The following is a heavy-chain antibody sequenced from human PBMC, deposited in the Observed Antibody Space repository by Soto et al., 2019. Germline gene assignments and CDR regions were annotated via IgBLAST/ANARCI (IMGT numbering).Heavy chain of an antibody. CDR1: GGSFSGYY. Sequence: QVQLQQWGAGLLKPSETLSLTCAVYGGSFSGYYWSWIRQPPGKGLEWIGEINHSGSTNYNPSLKSRVTISVDTSMNQFSLKLSSVTAADTAVYYCARAYYDFWSGYPYFDYWGQGTLVTVSS. V-gene: IGHV4-34*01. D-gene: IGHD3-3*01. CDR2: INHSGST. CDR3: ARAYYDFWSGYPYFDY. J-gene: IGHJ4*02.